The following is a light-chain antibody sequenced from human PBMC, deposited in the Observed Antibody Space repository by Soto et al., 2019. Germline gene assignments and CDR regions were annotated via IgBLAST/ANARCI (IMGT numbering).Light chain of an antibody. J-gene: IGKJ1*01. CDR3: LQHNSWPRT. V-gene: IGKV3-15*01. Sequence: EIVMTQSPATLSVSPGERATLSCRASQSVSTNLAWYQQKPVQAPRLLIFGASTRATDVPARFSGSGSGTEFTLTISSLQSEDFAVYYCLQHNSWPRTFGQGTRLEV. CDR2: GAS. CDR1: QSVSTN.